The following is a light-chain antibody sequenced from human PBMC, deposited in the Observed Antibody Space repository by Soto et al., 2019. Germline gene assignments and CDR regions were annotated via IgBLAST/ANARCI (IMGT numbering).Light chain of an antibody. Sequence: EIVLTQSPGTLSFSPGERATLSCRASQSVSSSYLAWYQQKPGQAPRLLIYGASSRATGISDRFSGSGSGTDFTLTISRLEPEDFAVYYCQHYGSSSWTFGQGTKVDMK. CDR2: GAS. J-gene: IGKJ1*01. CDR1: QSVSSSY. V-gene: IGKV3-20*01. CDR3: QHYGSSSWT.